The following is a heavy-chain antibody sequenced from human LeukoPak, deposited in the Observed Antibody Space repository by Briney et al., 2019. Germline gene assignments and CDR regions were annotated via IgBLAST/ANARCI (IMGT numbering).Heavy chain of an antibody. CDR1: GFSVSDNY. CDR2: ISPSSSDI. V-gene: IGHV3-48*02. Sequence: GGSLRLSCAASGFSVSDNYMNWVRQAPGKGLEWVSYISPSSSDIYYADSVKGRFTISRDNAKNSLSLHMNSLRDEDTAVYYCTRAAYNSGPDYWGQGTLVTVSS. J-gene: IGHJ4*02. CDR3: TRAAYNSGPDY. D-gene: IGHD6-25*01.